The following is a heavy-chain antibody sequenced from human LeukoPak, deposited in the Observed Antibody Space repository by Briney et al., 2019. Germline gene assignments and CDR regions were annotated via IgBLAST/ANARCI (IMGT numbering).Heavy chain of an antibody. Sequence: GGSLRLSCAASGFTFSYYWMSWVRQAPGKGLEWVANIKQGGSEKYSVDSVKGRFTISRGNAKNSLYLQMNSLRVEDTAVYYCARDLGSGMDVWGQGTTVIVSS. V-gene: IGHV3-7*01. CDR3: ARDLGSGMDV. J-gene: IGHJ6*02. D-gene: IGHD2-15*01. CDR1: GFTFSYYW. CDR2: IKQGGSEK.